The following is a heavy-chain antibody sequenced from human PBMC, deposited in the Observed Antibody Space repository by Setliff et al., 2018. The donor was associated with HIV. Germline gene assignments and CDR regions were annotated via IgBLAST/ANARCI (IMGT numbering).Heavy chain of an antibody. CDR1: GYSFTSYW. CDR2: IYPGDSDT. J-gene: IGHJ4*02. CDR3: ARNLVAAGGNYYFDY. D-gene: IGHD6-13*01. Sequence: PGESLKISCKGSGYSFTSYWIAWVRQKPGKGLEWMGIIYPGDSDTRYSPSFQGQVTISADKSISTAYQQWSSLKASDTAMYYCARNLVAAGGNYYFDYWGQGTLVTVSS. V-gene: IGHV5-51*01.